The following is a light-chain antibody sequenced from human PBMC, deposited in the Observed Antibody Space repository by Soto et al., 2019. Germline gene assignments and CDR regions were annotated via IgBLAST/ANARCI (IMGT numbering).Light chain of an antibody. CDR3: QQYDISPIT. J-gene: IGKJ5*01. Sequence: EIVLTQSPATLYLSPGERATLSCGASQSVSSSYLAWYQQKPGLAPRLLISDASSRATGIPDRFSGSGSGTDLTLTISRLEPEDFAVYYCQQYDISPITFGQGTRLEIK. CDR1: QSVSSSY. V-gene: IGKV3D-20*01. CDR2: DAS.